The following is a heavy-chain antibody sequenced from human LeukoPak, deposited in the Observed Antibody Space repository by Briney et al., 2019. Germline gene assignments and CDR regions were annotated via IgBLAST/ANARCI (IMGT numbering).Heavy chain of an antibody. CDR1: GGSISSYY. J-gene: IGHJ3*02. Sequence: SETLSLTCTVSGGSISSYYWSWIRQPPGKGLEWFGYIYYSGSTNYNPSLKSRVTISVDTSKNQFSLKLSSVTAADTAVYYCAREVTMIVVAKGAFDIWGQGTMVTVSS. CDR2: IYYSGST. CDR3: AREVTMIVVAKGAFDI. D-gene: IGHD3-22*01. V-gene: IGHV4-59*01.